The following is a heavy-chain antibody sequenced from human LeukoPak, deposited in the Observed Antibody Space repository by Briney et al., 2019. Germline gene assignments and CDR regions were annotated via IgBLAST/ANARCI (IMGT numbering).Heavy chain of an antibody. CDR2: IIPIFGTA. CDR3: ARDRYYYDSSGLGLFDL. CDR1: GGTFSSYA. J-gene: IGHJ2*01. V-gene: IGHV1-69*05. Sequence: ASVKVSCKAPGGTFSSYAISWVRQAPGQGLEWMGRIIPIFGTANYAQKFQGRVTITTDESTSTAYMELSSLRSEDTAVYYCARDRYYYDSSGLGLFDLWGRGTLVTVSS. D-gene: IGHD3-22*01.